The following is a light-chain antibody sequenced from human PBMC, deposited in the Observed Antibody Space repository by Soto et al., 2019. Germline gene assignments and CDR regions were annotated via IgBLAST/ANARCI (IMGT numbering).Light chain of an antibody. CDR3: QQYNSYPWT. V-gene: IGKV1-5*03. J-gene: IGKJ1*01. Sequence: DIQMTQSPSNLSASVGDRVTITCRASQSVTTWLAWYQQKPGKAPKLLIYKASSLESGVPSRFSGSGSGTEFTLTISSLQPDDFATYYCQQYNSYPWTFGQGTKVDNK. CDR1: QSVTTW. CDR2: KAS.